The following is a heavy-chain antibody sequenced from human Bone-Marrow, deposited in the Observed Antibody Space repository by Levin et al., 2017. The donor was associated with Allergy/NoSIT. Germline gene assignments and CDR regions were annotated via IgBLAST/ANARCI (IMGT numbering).Heavy chain of an antibody. Sequence: GESLKISCAASGFTFSSYGMHWVRQAPGKGLEWVAVISYDGSNKYYADSVKGRFTISRDNSKNTLYLQMNSLRAEDTAVYYCAKAGGALIDYWGQGTLVTVSS. CDR2: ISYDGSNK. J-gene: IGHJ4*02. CDR3: AKAGGALIDY. D-gene: IGHD3-16*01. CDR1: GFTFSSYG. V-gene: IGHV3-30*18.